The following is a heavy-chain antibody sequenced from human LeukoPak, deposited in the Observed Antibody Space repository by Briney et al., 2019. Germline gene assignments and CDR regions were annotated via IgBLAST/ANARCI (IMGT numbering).Heavy chain of an antibody. CDR2: ISSSSSYI. CDR3: ARDQKRGIVGATVSIDY. D-gene: IGHD1-26*01. J-gene: IGHJ4*02. CDR1: GFSFSSYS. V-gene: IGHV3-21*01. Sequence: GGSLRLSCAASGFSFSSYSMNRVRQAPGKGLEWVSSISSSSSYIYYADSVNVQFTISRDNAKNSLYLQMNSLRAEDTAVYYCARDQKRGIVGATVSIDYWGQGTLVTVSS.